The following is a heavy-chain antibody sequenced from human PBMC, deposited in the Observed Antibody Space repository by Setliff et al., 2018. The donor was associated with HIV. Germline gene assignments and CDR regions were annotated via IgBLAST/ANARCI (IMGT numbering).Heavy chain of an antibody. CDR2: ITASGTVK. D-gene: IGHD2-8*01. Sequence: GGSLRLSCAASGSTFSNMNWVRQAPGKGLEWISYITASGTVKYYAPSVKGRFTISRDNAGKSLYLQMNSLKVDDTAVYYCTAGHFGPNPWGQGTPVTVSS. CDR3: TAGHFGPNP. J-gene: IGHJ5*02. CDR1: GSTFSN. V-gene: IGHV3-48*03.